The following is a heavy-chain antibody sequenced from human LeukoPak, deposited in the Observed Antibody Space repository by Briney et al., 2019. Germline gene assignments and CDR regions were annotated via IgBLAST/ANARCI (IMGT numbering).Heavy chain of an antibody. Sequence: GASVKVSCKASGYTFTSYGISWVRQAPGQRLEWMGWISGYNGNTNYAQKLQGRVTMTTDTSTSTAYMELRSLRSDDTAVYYCARDDRIAVGDYGMDVWGQGTTVTVSS. CDR3: ARDDRIAVGDYGMDV. CDR2: ISGYNGNT. V-gene: IGHV1-18*01. CDR1: GYTFTSYG. D-gene: IGHD6-19*01. J-gene: IGHJ6*02.